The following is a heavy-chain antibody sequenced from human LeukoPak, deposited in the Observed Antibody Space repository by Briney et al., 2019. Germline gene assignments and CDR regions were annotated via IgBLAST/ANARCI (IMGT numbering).Heavy chain of an antibody. J-gene: IGHJ4*02. Sequence: SETLSLTCAVYGGSFSGYYWSWIRQPPGKGLEWIGEINHSGSTNYNPPLKSRVTISVDTSKNQFSLKLSSVTAADTAVYYCARVEMATIVDYWGQGTLVTVSS. CDR3: ARVEMATIVDY. CDR2: INHSGST. V-gene: IGHV4-34*01. D-gene: IGHD5-12*01. CDR1: GGSFSGYY.